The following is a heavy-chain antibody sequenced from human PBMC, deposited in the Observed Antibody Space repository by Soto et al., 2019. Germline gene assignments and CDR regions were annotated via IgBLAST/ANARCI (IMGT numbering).Heavy chain of an antibody. CDR3: ARVPVAAAGTGPES. V-gene: IGHV3-30*04. CDR1: GFTFSSYA. D-gene: IGHD6-13*01. Sequence: PGGSLRLSCAASGFTFSSYAMHWVRQAPGKGLEWVALISYDGSSTNYADSVKGRFTISRDNAKNTLYLQMDSLRAEDTAVYFCARVPVAAAGTGPESWGQGTLVTVSS. J-gene: IGHJ5*02. CDR2: ISYDGSST.